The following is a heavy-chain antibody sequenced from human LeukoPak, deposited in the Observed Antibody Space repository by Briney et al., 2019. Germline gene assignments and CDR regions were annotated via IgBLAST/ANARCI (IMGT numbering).Heavy chain of an antibody. CDR2: IYSGGST. Sequence: GGSLRLSCAASGFTFSSYGMHWVRQAPGKGLEWVSVIYSGGSTYYADSVKGRFTVSRDNSKNTLYLQMSSLRAEDTAVYYCAKDERNWNYNLASQTYDWGQGTLVTVSS. CDR3: AKDERNWNYNLASQTYD. D-gene: IGHD1-7*01. CDR1: GFTFSSYG. V-gene: IGHV3-NL1*01. J-gene: IGHJ4*02.